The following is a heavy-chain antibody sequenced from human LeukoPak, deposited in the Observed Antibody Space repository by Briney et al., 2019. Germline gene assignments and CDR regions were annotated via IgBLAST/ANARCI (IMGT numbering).Heavy chain of an antibody. Sequence: PGGSLRLSWAASGFTFSSYAMSWVRQAPGKGLEWVSAISGSGGSTYYADSVKGRFTISRDNSKNTLYLQMNSLRAEDTAVYYCAKFSPPVPGGYYYYGMDVWGQGTMVTVSS. V-gene: IGHV3-23*01. CDR3: AKFSPPVPGGYYYYGMDV. J-gene: IGHJ6*02. CDR2: ISGSGGST. CDR1: GFTFSSYA.